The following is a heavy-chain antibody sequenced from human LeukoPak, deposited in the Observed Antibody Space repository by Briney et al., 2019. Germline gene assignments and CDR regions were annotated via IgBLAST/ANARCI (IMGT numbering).Heavy chain of an antibody. J-gene: IGHJ6*04. CDR1: GGSISSGGYS. CDR2: IYHSGST. Sequence: SQTLSLTCAVSGGSISSGGYSCSWIRQPPGKGLEWIGYIYHSGSTYYNPSLKSRVTISVDRSKNQFSLKLSSVTAADTAVYYCARGYCYGSLSGMDVWGKGTTVTVSS. D-gene: IGHD3-10*01. CDR3: ARGYCYGSLSGMDV. V-gene: IGHV4-30-2*01.